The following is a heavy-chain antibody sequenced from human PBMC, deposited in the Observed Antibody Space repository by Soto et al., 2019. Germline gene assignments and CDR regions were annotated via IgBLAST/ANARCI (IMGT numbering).Heavy chain of an antibody. Sequence: GASAKVSCKASGYTFTSYDINWVRQATGQGLEWMGWMNPNSGNTGYAQKFQGRVTMTRNTSISTAYMELSSLRSEDTAVYYCARGRTIFGVVYYYMDVWGKGTTVTVSS. CDR3: ARGRTIFGVVYYYMDV. J-gene: IGHJ6*03. V-gene: IGHV1-8*01. CDR2: MNPNSGNT. D-gene: IGHD3-3*01. CDR1: GYTFTSYD.